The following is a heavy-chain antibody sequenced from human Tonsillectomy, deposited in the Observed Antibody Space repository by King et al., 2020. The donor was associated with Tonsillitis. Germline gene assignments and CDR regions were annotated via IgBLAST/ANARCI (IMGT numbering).Heavy chain of an antibody. CDR1: EGTFTNYA. CDR2: IIPIFGTA. CDR3: ARELGMRVDY. D-gene: IGHD7-27*01. Sequence: QLVQSGAEVKKPGSSVKVSCEASEGTFTNYAISWVRQAPGQGLEWMGNIIPIFGTANYAQKFQGRVTITADESTSTAYMELSSLRSEDTAVYYCARELGMRVDYWGQGTLVTVSS. J-gene: IGHJ4*02. V-gene: IGHV1-69*18.